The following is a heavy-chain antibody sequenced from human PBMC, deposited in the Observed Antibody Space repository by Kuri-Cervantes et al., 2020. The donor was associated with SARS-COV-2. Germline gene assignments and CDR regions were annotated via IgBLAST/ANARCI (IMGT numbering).Heavy chain of an antibody. CDR3: AKDWYIHNHYYYAMDV. CDR2: ISGSGGST. J-gene: IGHJ6*02. D-gene: IGHD1-14*01. Sequence: GESLKISCAASGFTFSSYAMSWVRQAPGKGLEWVSAISGSGGSTYYADSVKGRFTISRDSSKNTLYLQMNRLRSEDTAVYYCAKDWYIHNHYYYAMDVWGRGTTVTVSS. CDR1: GFTFSSYA. V-gene: IGHV3-23*01.